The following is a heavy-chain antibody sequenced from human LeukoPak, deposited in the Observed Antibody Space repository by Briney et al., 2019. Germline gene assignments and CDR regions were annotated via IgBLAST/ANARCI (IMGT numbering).Heavy chain of an antibody. J-gene: IGHJ5*02. Sequence: SETLSLTCTVSGGSISSYYWSWIRQPAGKGLEWIGRIYTSGTNYNPSLKSRVTMSVDTSKNQFSLKLSSVAAADTAVYYCARDLGYCSGGSCYDWFDPWGQGTLVTVSS. CDR3: ARDLGYCSGGSCYDWFDP. D-gene: IGHD2-15*01. CDR2: IYTSGT. CDR1: GGSISSYY. V-gene: IGHV4-4*07.